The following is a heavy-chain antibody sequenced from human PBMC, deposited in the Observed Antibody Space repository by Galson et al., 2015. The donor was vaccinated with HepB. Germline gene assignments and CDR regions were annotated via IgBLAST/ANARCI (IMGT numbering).Heavy chain of an antibody. D-gene: IGHD2-21*02. J-gene: IGHJ4*02. CDR3: AQRGLYCGGDCSRGY. CDR1: GFTFSSYA. Sequence: SLRLSCAASGFTFSSYAMSWVRQAPGKGLEWVSAISGSGGGTYYADSVKGRFTISRDNSKNTLYLQMNSLRAEDTAVYYCAQRGLYCGGDCSRGYWGQGTLVTVSS. V-gene: IGHV3-23*01. CDR2: ISGSGGGT.